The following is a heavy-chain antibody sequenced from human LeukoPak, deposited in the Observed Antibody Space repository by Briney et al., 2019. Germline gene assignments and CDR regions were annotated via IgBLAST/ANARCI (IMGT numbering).Heavy chain of an antibody. CDR3: AKTRSILTGYYTDY. D-gene: IGHD3-9*01. Sequence: GGSLKLSCAASGFTFSSYAMSWVRQAPGKGLEWVSAISGSGGSTYYADSVKGRFTISRDNSKNTLYLQMNSLRAEDTAVYYCAKTRSILTGYYTDYWGQGTLVTVSS. CDR1: GFTFSSYA. CDR2: ISGSGGST. V-gene: IGHV3-23*01. J-gene: IGHJ4*02.